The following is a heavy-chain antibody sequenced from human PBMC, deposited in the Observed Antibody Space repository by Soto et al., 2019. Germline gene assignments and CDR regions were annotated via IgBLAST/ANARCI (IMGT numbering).Heavy chain of an antibody. CDR1: GYAFASYD. J-gene: IGHJ4*02. D-gene: IGHD3-22*01. V-gene: IGHV1-8*01. CDR2: MNPNSGNT. Sequence: ASVKVSCRTSGYAFASYDINWVRHATGQGLEWMGWMNPNSGNTGYAQKFQGRVTMTRNTSISTAYMELSRLRSEDTAVYYCASWDDSSGYYTDWGQGTQVTVSS. CDR3: ASWDDSSGYYTD.